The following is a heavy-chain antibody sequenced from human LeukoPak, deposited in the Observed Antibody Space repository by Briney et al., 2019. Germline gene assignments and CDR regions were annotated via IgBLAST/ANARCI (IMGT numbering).Heavy chain of an antibody. V-gene: IGHV4-34*01. Sequence: SETLSLTCAVYGGSFSGYYWSWIRQPPGKGLEWIGEINHSGSTNYNPSLKSRVTISVDTSKNQFSLKLSSVTAADTAVYYCAHSIVGARYYYYYGMDVWGQGTTVTVSS. CDR1: GGSFSGYY. CDR3: AHSIVGARYYYYYGMDV. CDR2: INHSGST. D-gene: IGHD1-26*01. J-gene: IGHJ6*02.